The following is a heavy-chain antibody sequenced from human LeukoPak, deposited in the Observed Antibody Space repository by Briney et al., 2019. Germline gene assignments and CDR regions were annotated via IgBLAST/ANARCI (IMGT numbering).Heavy chain of an antibody. CDR3: AKDPNGWYGCRY. Sequence: GRSLRLSWAAAGFTFSSYAMSWVSQAPGKGLDWVSAISGSGGSTYYADSGKGRFTISRDNSKNTLYLQMNSLRAEDTAVYHCAKDPNGWYGCRYWGQGTLVTVSS. CDR1: GFTFSSYA. D-gene: IGHD6-19*01. J-gene: IGHJ4*02. V-gene: IGHV3-23*01. CDR2: ISGSGGST.